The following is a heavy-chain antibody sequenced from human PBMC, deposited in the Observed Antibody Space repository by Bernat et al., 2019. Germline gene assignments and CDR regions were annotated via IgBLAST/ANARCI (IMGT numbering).Heavy chain of an antibody. V-gene: IGHV4-34*01. CDR2: INHSEST. J-gene: IGHJ4*02. Sequence: QVQLQQWGAGLLKSSVTLSLTCAVHGGSFSGYYWSWIRQPPGKGLEWIGEINHSESTNYNPSLKSRVTISVDTSKNQFSQKLSSVAAAATAGYYCGRGSMAVIGADCDYWGQGTLVRVPS. CDR1: GGSFSGYY. D-gene: IGHD7-27*01. CDR3: GRGSMAVIGADCDY.